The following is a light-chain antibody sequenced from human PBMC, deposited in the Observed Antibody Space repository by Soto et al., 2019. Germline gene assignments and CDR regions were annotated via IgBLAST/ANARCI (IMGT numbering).Light chain of an antibody. CDR2: KAS. Sequence: EIPMTQSPSSLCGSVGDGVTMXCRASQTLCSRFGWCQQKPGKAPKHLIDKASTLKSVVPSRFSGSGSGTEFTRTITSLQPDDFATYYGQQYNSYPWTFGQGTKVDIK. CDR3: QQYNSYPWT. J-gene: IGKJ1*01. V-gene: IGKV1-5*03. CDR1: QTLCSR.